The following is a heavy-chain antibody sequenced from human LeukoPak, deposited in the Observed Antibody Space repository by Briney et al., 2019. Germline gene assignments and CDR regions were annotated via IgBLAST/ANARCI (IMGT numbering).Heavy chain of an antibody. CDR3: ARDRSPYSGSYPDAFDI. D-gene: IGHD1-26*01. J-gene: IGHJ3*02. CDR1: GFTFSSYE. CDR2: ISSSGSTI. Sequence: SGGSLRLSCAASGFTFSSYEMNWVRQAPGKGLEWVSYISSSGSTIYYSDSVKGRFTISRDNAKNSLYLQMNSLRAEDTAVYYCARDRSPYSGSYPDAFDIWGQGTMVTVSS. V-gene: IGHV3-48*03.